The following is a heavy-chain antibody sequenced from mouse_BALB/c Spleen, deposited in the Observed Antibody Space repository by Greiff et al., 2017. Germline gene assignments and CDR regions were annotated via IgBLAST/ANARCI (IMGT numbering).Heavy chain of an antibody. CDR2: IYPGDGDT. CDR3: ARGVPYYFDY. Sequence: QVQLQQSGAELARPGASVKLSCKASGYTFTSYWMQWVKQRPGQGLEWIGAIYPGDGDTRYTQKFKGKATLTADKSSSTAYMQLSSLASEDSAVYYCARGVPYYFDYWGQGTTLTVSS. J-gene: IGHJ2*01. V-gene: IGHV1-87*01. CDR1: GYTFTSYW.